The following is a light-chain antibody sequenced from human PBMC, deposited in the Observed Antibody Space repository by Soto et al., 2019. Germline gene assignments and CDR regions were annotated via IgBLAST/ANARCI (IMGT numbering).Light chain of an antibody. Sequence: IKMNQSPSTLSASVGETVTVTCRASQSVSGWLAWYQQKPGEAPKLLIYDASALPRGVPSRFSGSGSGTKFTLTIASLQPDDFATYYCQQYETFSGTFGPGSKVDIK. CDR2: DAS. J-gene: IGKJ1*01. CDR1: QSVSGW. V-gene: IGKV1-5*01. CDR3: QQYETFSGT.